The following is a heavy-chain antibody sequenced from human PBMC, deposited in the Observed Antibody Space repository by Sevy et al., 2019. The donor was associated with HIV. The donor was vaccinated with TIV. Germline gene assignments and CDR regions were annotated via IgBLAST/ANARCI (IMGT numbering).Heavy chain of an antibody. CDR2: IWYDGSNK. V-gene: IGHV3-33*01. Sequence: GGSLRLSCAASGFTFSSYGMHWVRQAPGKGLEWVAVIWYDGSNKYYADSVKGRFTISRDNSKNTLYLQMNSQRAEDTAGYYCASPKLTTVTIPLEYWGQGNLVTVSS. CDR1: GFTFSSYG. D-gene: IGHD4-17*01. CDR3: ASPKLTTVTIPLEY. J-gene: IGHJ4*02.